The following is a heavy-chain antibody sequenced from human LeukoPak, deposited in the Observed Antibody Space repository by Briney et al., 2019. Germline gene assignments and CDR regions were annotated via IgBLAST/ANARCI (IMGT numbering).Heavy chain of an antibody. CDR1: GGSISSYY. CDR2: IYYSGST. Sequence: PSETLSLTCTVSGGSISSYYWSWIRQPPGKGLEWIGYIYYSGSTNYNPSLKSRVTISVDTSKNQFSLKLSSVTAADTVVYYCARGAGYRASDYWGQGTLVTVSS. D-gene: IGHD5-24*01. CDR3: ARGAGYRASDY. V-gene: IGHV4-59*01. J-gene: IGHJ4*02.